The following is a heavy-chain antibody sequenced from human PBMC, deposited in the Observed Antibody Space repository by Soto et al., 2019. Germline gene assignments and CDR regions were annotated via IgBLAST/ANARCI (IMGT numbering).Heavy chain of an antibody. CDR3: ARGYSRQPREY. Sequence: ASVKVSCKASGYTFTSYAMHWVRQAPGQRLEWMGWINAGNGNTKYSQKFQGRVTMTRDTSTPTVYMELSSLRSEDTAMYYCARGYSRQPREYWGQGTLVTVSS. CDR1: GYTFTSYA. V-gene: IGHV1-3*01. CDR2: INAGNGNT. D-gene: IGHD5-12*01. J-gene: IGHJ4*02.